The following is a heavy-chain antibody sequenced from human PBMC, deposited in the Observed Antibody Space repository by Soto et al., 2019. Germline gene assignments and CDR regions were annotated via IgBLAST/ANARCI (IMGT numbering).Heavy chain of an antibody. CDR2: ISTSSTYI. CDR1: RFTFSSYS. V-gene: IGHV3-21*01. J-gene: IGHJ4*02. CDR3: ARGGTSGSYPDY. D-gene: IGHD1-26*01. Sequence: EVQLVESGGGLVKPGGSLRLSCAASRFTFSSYSMNWVRQAPGKGLEWVSSISTSSTYIYYADSVKGRFTISRDNAKNSLFLQMNSRRAEDTAVYYCARGGTSGSYPDYWGQGTLVTVSS.